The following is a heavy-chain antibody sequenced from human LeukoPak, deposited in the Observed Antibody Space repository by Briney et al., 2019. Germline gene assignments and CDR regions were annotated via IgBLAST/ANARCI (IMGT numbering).Heavy chain of an antibody. J-gene: IGHJ6*03. CDR2: IYHSGST. CDR3: ARHFVQLERRAHYYMDV. Sequence: SETLSLTCAVSGYSISSGYYWGWIRQPPVKGLEWIGSIYHSGSTYYNPSLKSRVTISVDTSKNQFSLKLGSVTAADTAVYYCARHFVQLERRAHYYMDVWGKGTTVTVSS. CDR1: GYSISSGYY. D-gene: IGHD1-1*01. V-gene: IGHV4-38-2*01.